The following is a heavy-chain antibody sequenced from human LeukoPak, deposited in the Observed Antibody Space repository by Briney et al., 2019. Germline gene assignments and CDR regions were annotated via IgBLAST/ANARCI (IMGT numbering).Heavy chain of an antibody. V-gene: IGHV3-30*04. J-gene: IGHJ6*03. D-gene: IGHD5-24*01. CDR3: AKAVDHYYYYMDV. CDR1: GFTFSSYA. CDR2: ISYDGSNK. Sequence: GRSLRLSCAASGFTFSSYAMHWVRQAPGKGLEWVAVISYDGSNKYYADSVKGRFTISRDNSKNTLFLQMSSLRAEDTAVYYCAKAVDHYYYYMDVWGKGTTVTVSS.